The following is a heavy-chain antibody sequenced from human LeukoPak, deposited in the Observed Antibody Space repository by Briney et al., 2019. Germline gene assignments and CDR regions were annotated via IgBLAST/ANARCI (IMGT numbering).Heavy chain of an antibody. V-gene: IGHV3-23*01. Sequence: GGSLRLACAASGFSFSSFAMTGVRQAPGKGLEWVSVIRGGGGSTTYADAVKGRFTISRDDSKNTVYLQMNSLRADDTAVYYCAKDHTSLGGLDYWGQGTLVTVSS. D-gene: IGHD2-2*01. CDR3: AKDHTSLGGLDY. CDR2: IRGGGGST. J-gene: IGHJ4*02. CDR1: GFSFSSFA.